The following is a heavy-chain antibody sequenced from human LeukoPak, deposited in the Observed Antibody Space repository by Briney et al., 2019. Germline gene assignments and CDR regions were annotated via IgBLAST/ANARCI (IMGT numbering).Heavy chain of an antibody. D-gene: IGHD2-2*01. J-gene: IGHJ4*02. V-gene: IGHV3-23*01. Sequence: GGSLRLSCAASGFIFRNYGMNWVRQAPGKGLEWVSAISGSGGSTYYADSVKGRFTISRDNSKNTLFLQMNSLRAEDTAVYYCAKKMSSSTGIDYWGQGTLVTVSS. CDR1: GFIFRNYG. CDR2: ISGSGGST. CDR3: AKKMSSSTGIDY.